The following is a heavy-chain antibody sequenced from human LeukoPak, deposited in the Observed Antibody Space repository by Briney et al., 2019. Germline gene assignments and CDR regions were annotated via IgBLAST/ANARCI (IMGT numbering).Heavy chain of an antibody. CDR1: AGSISGVSSE. D-gene: IGHD6-13*01. Sequence: PSQTLSLTRTVSAGSISGVSSEWSSIRQPAGNGLGLVGRIYTSGSTNYNPPLKSRVTISVDPSKNQFSLKLSSVTAADTAVYYCAVIAGRYYMDVWGKGTTVTVSS. CDR2: IYTSGST. CDR3: AVIAGRYYMDV. J-gene: IGHJ6*03. V-gene: IGHV4-61*02.